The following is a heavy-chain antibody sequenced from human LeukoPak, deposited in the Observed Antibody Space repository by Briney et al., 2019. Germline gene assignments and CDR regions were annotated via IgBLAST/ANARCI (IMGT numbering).Heavy chain of an antibody. Sequence: GESLKISCKGSGYSFTSYWIGWVRQMPGKGLEWMGIIYPGDSDTRYSPSFQGQVTISADKSISTAYLQWSSLKASGTAMYYCARLPTYYYDSSGFTSFDYWGQGTLVTVSS. CDR2: IYPGDSDT. J-gene: IGHJ4*02. V-gene: IGHV5-51*01. CDR1: GYSFTSYW. D-gene: IGHD3-22*01. CDR3: ARLPTYYYDSSGFTSFDY.